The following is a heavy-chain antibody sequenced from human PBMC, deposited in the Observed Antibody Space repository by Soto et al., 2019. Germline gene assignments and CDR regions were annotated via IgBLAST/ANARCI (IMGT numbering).Heavy chain of an antibody. CDR2: SIPIFGTA. V-gene: IGHV1-69*01. CDR1: GGTFSSYA. D-gene: IGHD3-10*01. Sequence: QVQLVQSXAEVKKPGSSVKVSCKASGGTFSSYAISWVRQAPGRGLGWMGGSIPIFGTANYAQKFQGRVTITADESTSTAYMELSILRSEDTAVYYCARESRLWSTHYGMDVWGQGTTVTVSS. J-gene: IGHJ6*02. CDR3: ARESRLWSTHYGMDV.